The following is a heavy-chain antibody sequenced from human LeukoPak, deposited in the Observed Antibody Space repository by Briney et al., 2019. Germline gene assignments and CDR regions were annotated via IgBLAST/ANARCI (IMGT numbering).Heavy chain of an antibody. V-gene: IGHV3-7*01. CDR1: GFTLSQYW. D-gene: IGHD6-25*01. CDR3: ARGSSAAAESYFDS. J-gene: IGHJ4*02. CDR2: IKLGGNEI. Sequence: GGSLRLSCVVSGFTLSQYWMTWVRQAPGKGLEWVANIKLGGNEIHYVESVKGRFTISRDNAKNSLYLQMNSLRAEDTAIYYCARGSSAAAESYFDSWGQGTLVTVSS.